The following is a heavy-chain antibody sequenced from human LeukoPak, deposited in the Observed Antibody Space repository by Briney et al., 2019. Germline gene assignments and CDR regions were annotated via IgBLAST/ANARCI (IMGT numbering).Heavy chain of an antibody. CDR2: IYSGGST. V-gene: IGHV3-53*01. CDR1: GFTVSSNY. D-gene: IGHD3-22*01. Sequence: GGSLRLSCAASGFTVSSNYMSWVRQAPGKGLKWVSVIYSGGSTYYADSVKGRFTISRDNSKNTLYLQMNSLRAEDTAVYYCARALRSGYYFFDYWGQGTLVTVSS. J-gene: IGHJ4*02. CDR3: ARALRSGYYFFDY.